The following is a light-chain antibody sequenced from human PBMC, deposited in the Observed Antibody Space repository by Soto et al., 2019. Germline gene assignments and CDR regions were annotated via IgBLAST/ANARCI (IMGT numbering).Light chain of an antibody. CDR2: GAS. CDR3: QQYNNWPPWT. V-gene: IGKV3-15*01. Sequence: ETVMTQSPATLSVSPGERATLSCRASQSVNSNLAWYQHTPGQPPRLLIYGASTRATGIPGRFSGSGSGTEFTLTISSLQSEDFAVYFCQQYNNWPPWTFGQGTKVDIK. CDR1: QSVNSN. J-gene: IGKJ1*01.